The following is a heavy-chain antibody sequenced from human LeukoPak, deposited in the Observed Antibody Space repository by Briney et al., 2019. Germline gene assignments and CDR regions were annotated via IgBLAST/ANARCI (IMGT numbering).Heavy chain of an antibody. CDR2: IRYDGSNK. V-gene: IGHV3-30*02. Sequence: GGSLRLSCAASGFTFSSYGMHWVRQAPGKGLEWVAFIRYDGSNKYYADSVKGRFTISRDNSKNTLYLQMNSLRAEDTAVYYCANLGSGSYYNPFDCWGQGTLVTVSS. CDR1: GFTFSSYG. D-gene: IGHD3-10*01. J-gene: IGHJ4*02. CDR3: ANLGSGSYYNPFDC.